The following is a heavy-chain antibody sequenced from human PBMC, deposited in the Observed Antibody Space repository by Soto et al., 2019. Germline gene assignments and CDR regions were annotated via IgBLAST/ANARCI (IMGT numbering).Heavy chain of an antibody. V-gene: IGHV3-9*01. CDR2: ISWNTGSI. J-gene: IGHJ4*02. Sequence: EVQLVESGGGLVQPGRSLRLSCAASGFTFADYAMHWVRQAPGKGLEWVSGISWNTGSIGYADSVKGRFTISRDNAKNSLYLQMNSLRAEYKALYYCAKDKWEVSYYFDYWGLGTLVTVSS. CDR1: GFTFADYA. CDR3: AKDKWEVSYYFDY. D-gene: IGHD3-16*02.